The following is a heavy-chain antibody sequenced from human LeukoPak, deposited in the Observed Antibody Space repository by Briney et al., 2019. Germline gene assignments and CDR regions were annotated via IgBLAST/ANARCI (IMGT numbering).Heavy chain of an antibody. CDR2: ISSSSSYI. V-gene: IGHV3-21*01. Sequence: GGSLRLSCAASGFTFSSYSMNWVRQAPGKGLGWVSSISSSSSYIYYADSVKGRFTISRDNAKNSLYLQMSSLRAEDTAVYYCARDWGYCSGGSCYGMDVWGQGTTVTVSS. CDR3: ARDWGYCSGGSCYGMDV. D-gene: IGHD2-15*01. J-gene: IGHJ6*02. CDR1: GFTFSSYS.